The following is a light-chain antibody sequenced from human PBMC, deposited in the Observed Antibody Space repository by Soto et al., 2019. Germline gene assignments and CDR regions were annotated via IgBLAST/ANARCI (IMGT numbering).Light chain of an antibody. V-gene: IGLV2-14*01. CDR3: SSYTSSSTLYV. J-gene: IGLJ1*01. Sequence: QSVLTQPASLSGSPGQSITISCTGTSSHPGGYNYVSWYQQHPGKAPKLMISEVSNRPSGVSNRFSGSKSGNTASLTISGLQAEDEADYYCSSYTSSSTLYVFGTGTKVTVL. CDR1: SSHPGGYNY. CDR2: EVS.